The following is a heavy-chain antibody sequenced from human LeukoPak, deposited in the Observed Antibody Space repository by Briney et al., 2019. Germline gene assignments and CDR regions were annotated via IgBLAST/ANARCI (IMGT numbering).Heavy chain of an antibody. Sequence: PGGSLRLSCVVSGFTFSDYTMQWVRQAPGKGLEWVALMPPDGSYQYYADSLKGRFTISRDNFKNTLYLQVNSLRVEDTAVYYCARGLHGRSWYGAHWGQGTLLSVSS. V-gene: IGHV3-30*01. CDR2: MPPDGSYQ. CDR3: ARGLHGRSWYGAH. J-gene: IGHJ1*01. D-gene: IGHD6-13*01. CDR1: GFTFSDYT.